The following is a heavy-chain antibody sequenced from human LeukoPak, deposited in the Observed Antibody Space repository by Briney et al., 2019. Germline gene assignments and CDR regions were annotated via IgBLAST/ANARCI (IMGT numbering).Heavy chain of an antibody. CDR1: GGSFSSYY. J-gene: IGHJ4*02. Sequence: PSETLSLTCTVSGGSFSSYYWNWIRQPPGKGLEWIGDIYYGGSTNYNPSLKSRVTMSVDTSKNQFSLKLSSVTAADTAVYFCARELRDYGSGWYIFDYWGQGTLVTVSS. CDR3: ARELRDYGSGWYIFDY. V-gene: IGHV4-59*01. D-gene: IGHD6-19*01. CDR2: IYYGGST.